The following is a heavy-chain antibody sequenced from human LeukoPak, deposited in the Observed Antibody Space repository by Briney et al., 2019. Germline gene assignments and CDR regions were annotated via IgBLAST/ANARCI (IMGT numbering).Heavy chain of an antibody. Sequence: GGSLRLSCAASGFTFSDHYMDWVRQAPGKGLEWVGRIRNKANSYTTENAASVRGRFTISRDDSENSVYLQMNSLRAEDTAVYYCAGGGSGSYHLDYWGQGTLVTVPS. D-gene: IGHD3-10*01. J-gene: IGHJ4*02. CDR2: IRNKANSYTT. V-gene: IGHV3-72*01. CDR1: GFTFSDHY. CDR3: AGGGSGSYHLDY.